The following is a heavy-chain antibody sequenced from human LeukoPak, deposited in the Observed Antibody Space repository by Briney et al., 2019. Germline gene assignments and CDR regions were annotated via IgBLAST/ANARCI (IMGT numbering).Heavy chain of an antibody. J-gene: IGHJ6*02. D-gene: IGHD4-17*01. CDR3: ARVGDYDYYYYGMDV. Sequence: GRSLRLSCAASGFTFSSYGIHWVRQAPGKGLEWVAVIWYDGSNKYYADSVKGRFTISRDNSKNTLYLQMNSLRAEDTAVYYCARVGDYDYYYYGMDVWGQGTTVTVSS. CDR1: GFTFSSYG. CDR2: IWYDGSNK. V-gene: IGHV3-33*01.